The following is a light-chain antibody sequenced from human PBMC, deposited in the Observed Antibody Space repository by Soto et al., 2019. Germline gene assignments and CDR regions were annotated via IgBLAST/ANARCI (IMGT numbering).Light chain of an antibody. CDR1: SSDVGGYNY. CDR3: SSYTPSGFV. CDR2: DVS. Sequence: QSALTQPASVSGSSGQSSTISCTGTSSDVGGYNYVSWFQQHPGKAPKLMIYDVSARPSGVSNRFSGSKSGNTASLTIAGLQAEDEADYYCSSYTPSGFVFGPGTKLTVL. J-gene: IGLJ1*01. V-gene: IGLV2-14*01.